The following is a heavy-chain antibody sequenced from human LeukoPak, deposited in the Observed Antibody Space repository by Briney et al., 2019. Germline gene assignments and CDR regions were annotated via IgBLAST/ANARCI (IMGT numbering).Heavy chain of an antibody. CDR1: GFSVSSNF. CDR2: IYSGGST. J-gene: IGHJ4*02. Sequence: GGSLRLSRAPCGFSVSSNFISGVRQAPARGLEWVSVIYSGGSTYYADSVKGRFTISRDNSKNTLFLQMNSLRAGDTAVYYCARGTVTMVDYWGEGTLVTVSS. V-gene: IGHV3-66*01. CDR3: ARGTVTMVDY. D-gene: IGHD3-10*01.